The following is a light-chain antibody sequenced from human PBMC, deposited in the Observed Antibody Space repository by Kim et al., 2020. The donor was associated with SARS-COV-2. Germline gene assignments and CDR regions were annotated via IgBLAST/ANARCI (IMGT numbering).Light chain of an antibody. V-gene: IGLV3-19*01. Sequence: GCGHKVRIKCQGDSLRSYYATWYQQKPGQAPILVIYGKNNRPSGIPDRFSGSSSGNTASLTITGTQAGDEADYYCNSRDSNDNVVFGGGTKLTVL. CDR2: GKN. CDR3: NSRDSNDNVV. J-gene: IGLJ2*01. CDR1: SLRSYY.